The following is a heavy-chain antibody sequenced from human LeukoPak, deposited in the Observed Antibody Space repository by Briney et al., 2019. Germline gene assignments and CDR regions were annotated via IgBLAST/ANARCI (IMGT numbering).Heavy chain of an antibody. Sequence: PSETLSLTCAVYGGSFSGYYWSWIRQPPGKGLEWIGEINHSGSTNYNPSLKSRVTISVDTSKNQFSLKLSSVTAADTAVYYCARDNVDFDYCGEGTLVTVCS. CDR1: GGSFSGYY. D-gene: IGHD5-12*01. J-gene: IGHJ4*02. CDR2: INHSGST. CDR3: ARDNVDFDY. V-gene: IGHV4-34*01.